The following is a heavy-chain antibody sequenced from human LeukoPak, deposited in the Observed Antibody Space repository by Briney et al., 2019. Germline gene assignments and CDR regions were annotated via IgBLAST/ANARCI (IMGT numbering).Heavy chain of an antibody. CDR1: GYTFTSYD. V-gene: IGHV1-8*01. Sequence: ASVKVSCKASGYTFTSYDINWVRQATGQGLEWMGWMNPNSGNTGYAQKFQGRVTMTRNTSISTAYMELSSLRSEDTAVYYCANILLRYSSSWHKPYYFDYWGQGTLVTVSS. J-gene: IGHJ4*02. CDR2: MNPNSGNT. CDR3: ANILLRYSSSWHKPYYFDY. D-gene: IGHD6-13*01.